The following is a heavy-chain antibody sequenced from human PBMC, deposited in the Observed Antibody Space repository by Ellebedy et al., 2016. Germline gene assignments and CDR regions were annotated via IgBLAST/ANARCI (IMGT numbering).Heavy chain of an antibody. V-gene: IGHV3-23*01. Sequence: GGSLRLXCAASGFTFSSYAMSWVRQAPGKGLEWVSAISGSGGSTYYADSVKGRFTISRDNSKNTLYLQMNSLRAEDTAVYYCAKDGGGNSVGYWGQGTLVTVSS. CDR1: GFTFSSYA. CDR3: AKDGGGNSVGY. CDR2: ISGSGGST. D-gene: IGHD4-23*01. J-gene: IGHJ4*02.